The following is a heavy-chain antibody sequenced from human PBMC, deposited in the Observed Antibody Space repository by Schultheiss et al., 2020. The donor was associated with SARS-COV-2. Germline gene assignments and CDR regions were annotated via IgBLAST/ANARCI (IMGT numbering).Heavy chain of an antibody. CDR1: GGSISSYY. J-gene: IGHJ6*02. Sequence: SETLSLTCTVSGGSISSYYWSWIRQPPGQGLEWIGYIFYSGSTYYNPSLKSRVTISVDTSKNQFSLKLSSVTAADTAVYYCARAPKGIAAAGGGPMDVWGQGTTVTVSS. V-gene: IGHV4-59*08. CDR2: IFYSGST. D-gene: IGHD6-13*01. CDR3: ARAPKGIAAAGGGPMDV.